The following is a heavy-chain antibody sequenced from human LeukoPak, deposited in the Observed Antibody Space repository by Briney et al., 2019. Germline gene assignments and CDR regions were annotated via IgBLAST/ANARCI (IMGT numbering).Heavy chain of an antibody. V-gene: IGHV4-39*01. CDR2: IYYSGST. D-gene: IGHD5-24*01. J-gene: IGHJ4*02. CDR3: ARGPLYTAMVSIKKKRDGYNYYFDY. CDR1: GGSISSSSYY. Sequence: SETLSLTCTVSGGSISSSSYYWGWIRQPPGKGLEWIGSIYYSGSTYYNPSLKSRVTISVDTSKNQFSLKLSSVTAADTAVYYCARGPLYTAMVSIKKKRDGYNYYFDYWGQGTLVTVSS.